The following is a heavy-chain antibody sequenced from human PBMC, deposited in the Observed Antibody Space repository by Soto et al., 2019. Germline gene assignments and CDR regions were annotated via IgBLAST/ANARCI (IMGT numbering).Heavy chain of an antibody. V-gene: IGHV1-69*01. Sequence: QVQLVQSGAEVKKPGSSVKVSCKASGGTFSSYAISWVRQAPGQGLEWMGGIIPIFGTANYAQKVQGRVTITADESTSTAYMELSSLRSEDTAVYYCARDREGYNWNYGDAFDIWGQGTMVTVSS. CDR2: IIPIFGTA. J-gene: IGHJ3*02. CDR3: ARDREGYNWNYGDAFDI. CDR1: GGTFSSYA. D-gene: IGHD1-7*01.